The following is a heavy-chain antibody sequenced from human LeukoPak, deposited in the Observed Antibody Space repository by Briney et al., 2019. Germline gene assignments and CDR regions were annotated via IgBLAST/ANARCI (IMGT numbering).Heavy chain of an antibody. CDR1: GGSFSGCY. J-gene: IGHJ6*02. D-gene: IGHD6-13*01. V-gene: IGHV4-34*01. CDR2: INHSGST. CDR3: ARVSSSFRSYYYYGMDV. Sequence: SETLSLTCAVYGGSFSGCYWSWIRQPPGKGLEWIGEINHSGSTNYNPSLKSRVTISVDTSKNQFSLKLSSVTAADTAVYYCARVSSSFRSYYYYGMDVWGQGTTVTVSS.